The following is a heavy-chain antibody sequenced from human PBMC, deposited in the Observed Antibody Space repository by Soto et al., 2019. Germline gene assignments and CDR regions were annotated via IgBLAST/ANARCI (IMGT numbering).Heavy chain of an antibody. CDR1: GYTFTGYY. V-gene: IGHV1-2*04. D-gene: IGHD3-16*02. J-gene: IGHJ6*02. Sequence: QVQLVQSGAAVKKPGASVKVSCKASGYTFTGYYMHWVRQAPGQGLEWMGWINPNSGGTNYAQKFQGWVTMTRDTSISTAYMELSRLSSDDTAVYYCARDETLGELSCGMDVWGQGTTVTVSS. CDR2: INPNSGGT. CDR3: ARDETLGELSCGMDV.